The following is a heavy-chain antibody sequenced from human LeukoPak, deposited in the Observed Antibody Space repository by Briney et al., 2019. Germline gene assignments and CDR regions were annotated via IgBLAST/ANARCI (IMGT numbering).Heavy chain of an antibody. D-gene: IGHD3-3*01. V-gene: IGHV4-30-4*01. Sequence: PSETLSLTCTVSGGSISSGDYYWSWIRQPPGKGLEWIGYIYYSGSTYYNPSLKSRVTISVDTSKNQFSLKLSSVTAADTAVYYCAGCAIFGVVIIWGQGTLVTVSS. CDR3: AGCAIFGVVII. CDR2: IYYSGST. J-gene: IGHJ4*02. CDR1: GGSISSGDYY.